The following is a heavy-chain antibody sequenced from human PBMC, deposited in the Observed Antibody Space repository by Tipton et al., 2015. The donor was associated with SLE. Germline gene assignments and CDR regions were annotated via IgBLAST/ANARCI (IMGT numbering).Heavy chain of an antibody. D-gene: IGHD5-12*01. CDR1: GDSITTSFFQ. CDR3: ARGGVGGYDYFDH. J-gene: IGHJ4*02. Sequence: TLSLTCTVSGDSITTSFFQWGWIRQPPGKGLEWIGSISYRGDTLYNPSLKSRVTISADTSKNQFSLKLSSVTAADTAVYYCARGGVGGYDYFDHWGQGVLVTVSS. CDR2: ISYRGDT. V-gene: IGHV4-39*07.